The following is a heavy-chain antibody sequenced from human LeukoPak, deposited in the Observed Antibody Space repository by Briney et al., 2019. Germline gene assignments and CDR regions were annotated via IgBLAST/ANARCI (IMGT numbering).Heavy chain of an antibody. D-gene: IGHD5-12*01. J-gene: IGHJ4*02. CDR2: IHYSGTT. CDR3: ARRRVYSGSGEFDF. CDR1: GGSMSGYY. V-gene: IGHV4-59*01. Sequence: SETLSLTCTVSGGSMSGYYWSWIRQPPGKGLEWIGYIHYSGTTNYNPSLKSRVTISLDTSRNQFSLKLRSVTTADTAVYYCARRRVYSGSGEFDFWGREPWSPSPQ.